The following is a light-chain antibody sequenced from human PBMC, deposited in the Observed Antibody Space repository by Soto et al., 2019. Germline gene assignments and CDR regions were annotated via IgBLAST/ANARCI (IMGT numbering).Light chain of an antibody. V-gene: IGLV1-44*01. CDR1: SSNIGSNT. Sequence: QSVLTQPPSASGTPGQRVTISCSGSSSNIGSNTVNWYQQLPGTAPKLVIYSNNQRPSGVPDRFSGSKSGTSASLAISGLQSEDEADYYCVAWDDSLNGYVVFGGGTKVTXL. J-gene: IGLJ2*01. CDR3: VAWDDSLNGYVV. CDR2: SNN.